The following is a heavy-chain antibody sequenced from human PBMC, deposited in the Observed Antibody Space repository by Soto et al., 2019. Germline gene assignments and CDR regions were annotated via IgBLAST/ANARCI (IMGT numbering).Heavy chain of an antibody. CDR3: ARNWNDVKEDYYYYGMDV. CDR2: IYYSGST. V-gene: IGHV4-59*01. D-gene: IGHD1-1*01. CDR1: GGSISSYY. J-gene: IGHJ6*02. Sequence: QVQLQESGPGLVKPSETLSLTCTVSGGSISSYYWSWIRQPPGKGLEWIGYIYYSGSTNYNPSLKSRVTISVDTSKNQFSLKLSSVTAADTAVYYWARNWNDVKEDYYYYGMDVWGQGTTVTVSS.